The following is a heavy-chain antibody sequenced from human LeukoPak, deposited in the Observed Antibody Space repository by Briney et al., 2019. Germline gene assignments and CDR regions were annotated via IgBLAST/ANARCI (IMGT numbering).Heavy chain of an antibody. Sequence: GESLKIYCQGSGYSFTSYWIGWVRQMPGKGLEWMGIIYLGDSDTRYSPSFQGQATISVDKSISTAYLQCSSLKASDTAMYYCARHPYYYDIYYVDYWGQGTLVTVSS. CDR2: IYLGDSDT. J-gene: IGHJ4*02. CDR3: ARHPYYYDIYYVDY. CDR1: GYSFTSYW. V-gene: IGHV5-51*01. D-gene: IGHD3-22*01.